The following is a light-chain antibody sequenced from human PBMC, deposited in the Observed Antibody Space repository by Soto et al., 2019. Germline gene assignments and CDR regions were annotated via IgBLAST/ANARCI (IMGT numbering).Light chain of an antibody. V-gene: IGKV3-15*01. CDR2: GAS. J-gene: IGKJ1*01. CDR1: QTVIRN. CDR3: QQYNNWPPAT. Sequence: EIVMTQSPASLSVSPGERATLSCRASQTVIRNLAWYQQKPGQAPTLLIYGASTRATGIPARFSGSGSGTEFTLTISSLPSEDSAVYYCQQYNNWPPATFGPGTKVEIK.